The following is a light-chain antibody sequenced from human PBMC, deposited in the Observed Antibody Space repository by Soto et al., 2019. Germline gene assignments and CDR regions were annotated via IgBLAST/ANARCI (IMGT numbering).Light chain of an antibody. Sequence: DIQMTQSPSTLSASVGDRVTITCRASQSISNRLAWYQQKPGKAPKVLIYDASSLESGVPSRFSGSGSGTEFILTISRLEPEDFAVYYCQHFGGSLPVTFGQGTRLEIK. J-gene: IGKJ5*01. CDR1: QSISNR. CDR3: QHFGGSLPVT. V-gene: IGKV1-5*01. CDR2: DAS.